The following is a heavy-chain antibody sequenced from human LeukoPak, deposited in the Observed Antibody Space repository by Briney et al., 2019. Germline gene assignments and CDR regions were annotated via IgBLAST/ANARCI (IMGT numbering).Heavy chain of an antibody. CDR1: GFTFGRYD. J-gene: IGHJ3*01. V-gene: IGHV3-13*04. D-gene: IGHD3-16*01. CDR2: NGTAGDT. CDR3: ARWGSTGFWAFDF. Sequence: GGSLRLSCAASGFTFGRYDVHWPRQATGKGLEWFSPNGTAGDTYYPGSVKGRFTISRENAKNSSYLQMNSLRARDTAVYYCARWGSTGFWAFDFWGQGTMVTVSS.